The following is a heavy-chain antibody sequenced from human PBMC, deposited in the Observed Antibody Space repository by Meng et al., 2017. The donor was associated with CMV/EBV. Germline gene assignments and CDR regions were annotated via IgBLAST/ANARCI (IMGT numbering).Heavy chain of an antibody. D-gene: IGHD6-13*01. J-gene: IGHJ4*02. V-gene: IGHV1-2*02. CDR2: INPKSDGT. Sequence: YTFTDCYIHWVRQAPGQGLEWMGWINPKSDGTSYAQKFQGRVTMTGDTSISTAYMELGSLRSDDTAVYYCARAGRHISSWYSDYFDFWGQGPLVTVSS. CDR3: ARAGRHISSWYSDYFDF. CDR1: YTFTDCY.